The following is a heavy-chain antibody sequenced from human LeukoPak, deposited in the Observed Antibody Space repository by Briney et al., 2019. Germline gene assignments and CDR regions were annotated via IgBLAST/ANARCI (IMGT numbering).Heavy chain of an antibody. CDR3: ARQAFEYSSSLFFFGGSSDYYMDV. CDR2: IYTSGST. V-gene: IGHV4-4*07. J-gene: IGHJ6*03. Sequence: SETLSLTCTVSGGSISSYYWSWIRQPAGKGLEWIGRIYTSGSTYYNPSLKSRVTISVDTSKNQFSLKLSSVTAADTAVYYCARQAFEYSSSLFFFGGSSDYYMDVWGKGTTVTVSS. CDR1: GGSISSYY. D-gene: IGHD6-6*01.